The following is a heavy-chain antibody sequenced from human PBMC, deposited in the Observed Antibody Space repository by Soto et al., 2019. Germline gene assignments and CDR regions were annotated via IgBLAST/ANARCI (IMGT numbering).Heavy chain of an antibody. CDR3: ARPCQYGSGSYYNRWFDP. Sequence: PSETLSLTCTVSGGSISSSSYYWGWIRQPPGKGLEWIGSIYYNGSTYYNPSLKSRVTISVDTSKNQFSLKLSSVTAADTAVYYCARPCQYGSGSYYNRWFDPWGQGTLVT. V-gene: IGHV4-39*01. D-gene: IGHD3-10*01. CDR2: IYYNGST. CDR1: GGSISSSSYY. J-gene: IGHJ5*02.